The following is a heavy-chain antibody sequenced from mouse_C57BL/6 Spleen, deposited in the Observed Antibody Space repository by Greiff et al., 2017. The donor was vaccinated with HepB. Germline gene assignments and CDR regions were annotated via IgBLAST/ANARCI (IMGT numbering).Heavy chain of an antibody. CDR1: GFTFSDYG. D-gene: IGHD2-2*01. CDR2: ISSGSSTI. CDR3: ARSTMVTTRAMDY. J-gene: IGHJ4*01. Sequence: EVKLMESGGGLVKPGGSLKLSCAASGFTFSDYGMHWVRQAPEKGLEWVAYISSGSSTIYFADTVKGRFTISRDNAKNTLFLQMTSLRSEDTAMYYCARSTMVTTRAMDYWGQGTSVTVSS. V-gene: IGHV5-17*01.